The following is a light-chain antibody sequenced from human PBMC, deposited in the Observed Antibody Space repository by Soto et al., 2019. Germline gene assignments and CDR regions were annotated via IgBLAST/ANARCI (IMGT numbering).Light chain of an antibody. Sequence: QSVLTQPPSLSATPGQRVNISCSGSFSNIGDNAVNWYQQLPGAAPKLLIYLNDQRPSGVPDRFSGSKSGTSAFLAISGVQSEDEDDYYYAAWDDGRNALFGTGTKVTVL. V-gene: IGLV1-44*01. CDR3: AAWDDGRNAL. J-gene: IGLJ1*01. CDR2: LND. CDR1: FSNIGDNA.